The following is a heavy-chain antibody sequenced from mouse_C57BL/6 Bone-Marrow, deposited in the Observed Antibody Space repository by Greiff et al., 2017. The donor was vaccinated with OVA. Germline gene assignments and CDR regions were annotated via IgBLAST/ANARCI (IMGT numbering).Heavy chain of an antibody. Sequence: QVQLQQPGAELVKPGASVKLSCKASGYTFTSYWMRWVKQRPGQGLEWIGMIHPGSGGTNYNEKFKGKATLTADKSSSTAYMQRSSLTSEDSAVYECARAAQYYYAMDYWGKGTSGTVSS. CDR2: IHPGSGGT. CDR1: GYTFTSYW. V-gene: IGHV1-64*01. J-gene: IGHJ4*01. CDR3: ARAAQYYYAMDY.